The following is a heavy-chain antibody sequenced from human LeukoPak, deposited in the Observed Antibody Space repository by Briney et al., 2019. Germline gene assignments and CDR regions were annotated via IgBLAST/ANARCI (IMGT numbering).Heavy chain of an antibody. CDR2: ISSSSSYI. D-gene: IGHD6-6*01. Sequence: PGGSLRLSCAASGFTFSNFWMSWVRQAPGKGLEWVSFISSSSSYIEYADSVKGRFTISRDNAKNSLYLQMNSLRAEDTAVYYCARVTQVVDYGMDVWGQGTTVTVSS. CDR3: ARVTQVVDYGMDV. V-gene: IGHV3-21*01. CDR1: GFTFSNFW. J-gene: IGHJ6*02.